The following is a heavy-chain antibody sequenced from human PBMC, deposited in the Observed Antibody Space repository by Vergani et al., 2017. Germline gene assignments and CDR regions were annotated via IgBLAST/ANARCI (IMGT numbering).Heavy chain of an antibody. CDR3: ASDTHSGQRADR. Sequence: QVQLQESGPGLVKSSETLSLTCSVSFDSIRNLHCNWICQPPRKGLEWRGSIHYSENTNYNPSLKTRVTISVDTSKNQFSMTLTSVTGADTAVYYCASDTHSGQRADRWGQGILVTVTS. D-gene: IGHD6-19*01. J-gene: IGHJ5*02. CDR2: IHYSENT. CDR1: FDSIRNLH. V-gene: IGHV4-59*11.